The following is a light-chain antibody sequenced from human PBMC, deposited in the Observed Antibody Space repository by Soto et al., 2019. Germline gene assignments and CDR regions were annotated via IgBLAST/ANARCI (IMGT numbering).Light chain of an antibody. CDR2: EVS. Sequence: QSVLTLPSALSGSPGPSITISCTGTISDVGGYKYVSWYKQNPGKAPKLMIYEVSNRPSGVSNRFSGSKSGNTASLTISGLQAEDEADYYCSSYTSSSPLVFGTRTKVTVL. CDR1: ISDVGGYKY. V-gene: IGLV2-14*01. CDR3: SSYTSSSPLV. J-gene: IGLJ1*01.